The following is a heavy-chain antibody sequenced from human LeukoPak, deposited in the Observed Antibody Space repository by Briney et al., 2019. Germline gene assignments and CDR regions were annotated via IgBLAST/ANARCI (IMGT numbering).Heavy chain of an antibody. J-gene: IGHJ4*02. CDR2: ISHSGST. D-gene: IGHD6-13*01. Sequence: SETLSLTCTVSNDSFSSYYWSWIRQPPGKGLEWIGYISHSGSTNYNPSLKSRLTISVGASRNQFFLELSSVTPADTAVYYCAGQGLGSSWFYHGGSYYCDSWGQGTLVSVSS. V-gene: IGHV4-59*01. CDR3: AGQGLGSSWFYHGGSYYCDS. CDR1: NDSFSSYY.